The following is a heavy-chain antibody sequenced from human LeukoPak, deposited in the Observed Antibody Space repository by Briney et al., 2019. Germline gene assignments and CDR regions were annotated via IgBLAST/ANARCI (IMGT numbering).Heavy chain of an antibody. V-gene: IGHV3-11*01. CDR1: GFTFSDYF. Sequence: GGSLRLSCAASGFTFSDYFMSWIRQAPGKGLEWVSYVSSSGSTIYYADSVKGRFTISRDNAKNSLYLQMDSLRAEDTAVYYCARVSIQLWNDHWGQGTLVTVSS. CDR3: ARVSIQLWNDH. J-gene: IGHJ4*02. CDR2: VSSSGSTI. D-gene: IGHD5-18*01.